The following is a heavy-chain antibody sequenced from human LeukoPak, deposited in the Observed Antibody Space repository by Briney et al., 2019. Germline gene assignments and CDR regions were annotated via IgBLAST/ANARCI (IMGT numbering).Heavy chain of an antibody. J-gene: IGHJ4*02. CDR2: ISGSGGTT. CDR3: AKDDYSDYSPDY. CDR1: GFTFCNYA. V-gene: IGHV3-23*01. D-gene: IGHD4-11*01. Sequence: PGGSLRVSCAASGFTFCNYAMSWARQAPGKGLEWVSVISGSGGTTYYADSVKGRFTISRDKSKNTLYLHMNSLRADDTAVYYCAKDDYSDYSPDYWGQGTLVTVSS.